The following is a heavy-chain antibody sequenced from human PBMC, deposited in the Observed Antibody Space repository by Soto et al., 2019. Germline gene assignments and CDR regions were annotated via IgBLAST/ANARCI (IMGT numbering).Heavy chain of an antibody. CDR2: INSDGSST. CDR1: GFTFSSYW. D-gene: IGHD2-15*01. V-gene: IGHV3-74*01. Sequence: PGGSLRLSCAASGFTFSSYWMHWVRQAPWKGLVWVSRINSDGSSTSYADSVKGRFTISRDNAKNTLYLQMNSLRAEDTAVYYCARDIVGYCSGGSYHRHPFDFWGQGTMVTGSS. J-gene: IGHJ3*01. CDR3: ARDIVGYCSGGSYHRHPFDF.